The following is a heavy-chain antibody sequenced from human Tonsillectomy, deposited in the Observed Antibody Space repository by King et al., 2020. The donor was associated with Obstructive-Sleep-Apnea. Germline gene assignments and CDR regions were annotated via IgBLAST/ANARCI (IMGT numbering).Heavy chain of an antibody. V-gene: IGHV4-34*01. CDR1: GGSFSGYY. CDR3: ARTAGYRVRKGLAPGSDYFDY. CDR2: INHSGST. D-gene: IGHD6-13*01. J-gene: IGHJ4*02. Sequence: VQLQQWGAGLLKPSETLSLTCAVYGGSFSGYYWSWIRQPPGKGLEWIGEINHSGSTNYNPSLKSRLSISVDTSKNHFSLKLSSVTAADTAVYYCARTAGYRVRKGLAPGSDYFDYWGQGTLVTVSS.